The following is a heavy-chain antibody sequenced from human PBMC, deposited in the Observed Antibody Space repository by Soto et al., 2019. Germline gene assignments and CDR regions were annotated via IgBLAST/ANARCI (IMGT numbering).Heavy chain of an antibody. CDR2: IWYDGSNK. J-gene: IGHJ4*02. Sequence: HPEGSLRLSCAASGFTFSSYGMHWVRQAPGKGLEWVAVIWYDGSNKYYADSVKGRFTISRDNSKNTLYLQMNSLRAEDTAVYYCARVSGYDYTIYFDYWGQGTLLNISS. CDR3: ARVSGYDYTIYFDY. D-gene: IGHD5-12*01. CDR1: GFTFSSYG. V-gene: IGHV3-33*01.